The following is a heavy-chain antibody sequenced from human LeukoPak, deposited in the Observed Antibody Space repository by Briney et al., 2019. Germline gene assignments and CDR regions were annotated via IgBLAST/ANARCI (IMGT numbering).Heavy chain of an antibody. CDR2: IYYSGST. V-gene: IGHV4-30-4*01. J-gene: IGHJ5*02. CDR1: GGSISSADYY. D-gene: IGHD3-10*01. CDR3: VRTTYYYLSGSFFPSNWFDP. Sequence: SETLSLTCTVSGGSISSADYYWSWIRQPPGKGLEWIGYIYYSGSTYYNPSLKSRVTISVDTSKNQFSLKLSSVTAADTAVYYCVRTTYYYLSGSFFPSNWFDPWGQGTLVTVSS.